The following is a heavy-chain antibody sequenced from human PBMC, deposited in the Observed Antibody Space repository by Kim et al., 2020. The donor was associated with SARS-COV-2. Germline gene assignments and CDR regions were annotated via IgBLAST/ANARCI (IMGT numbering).Heavy chain of an antibody. CDR3: AKDQYYYDSSGY. J-gene: IGHJ4*02. D-gene: IGHD3-22*01. V-gene: IGHV3-30*02. Sequence: YCADSVKGRFTISRDKSKNTLYRQMNSLRAEDTAVYYCAKDQYYYDSSGYWGQGTLVTVSS.